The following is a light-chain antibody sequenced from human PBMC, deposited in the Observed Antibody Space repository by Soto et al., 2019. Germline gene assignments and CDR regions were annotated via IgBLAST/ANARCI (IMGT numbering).Light chain of an antibody. Sequence: EIVMTQSPATLSVSPGERATLSCRASQFVSSDLAWYQQKPGQAPRLLIYGASTRATGIPARFSGSGSGTEFTLTISSLQSDDFAVYHCQQYNNWPLTFGGGTKV. CDR2: GAS. CDR1: QFVSSD. V-gene: IGKV3D-15*01. J-gene: IGKJ4*01. CDR3: QQYNNWPLT.